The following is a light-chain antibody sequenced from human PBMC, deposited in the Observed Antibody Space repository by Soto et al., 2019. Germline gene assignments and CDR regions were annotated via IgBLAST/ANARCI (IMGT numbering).Light chain of an antibody. CDR1: ENVRGSK. CDR2: GAS. J-gene: IGKJ1*01. CDR3: QQYNNWT. V-gene: IGKV3-15*01. Sequence: EIVMTQSPATLSVSPVERVTLSCRASENVRGSKVAWYQQKPGQAPRLLIYGASARATGIPARFSGSGSGTEFTLTISSLQSEDFAVYYCQQYNNWTFGQGTKVDI.